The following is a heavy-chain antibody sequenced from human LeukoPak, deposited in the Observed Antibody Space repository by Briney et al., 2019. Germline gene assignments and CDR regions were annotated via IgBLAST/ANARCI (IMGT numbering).Heavy chain of an antibody. CDR1: GFTFRSYE. D-gene: IGHD3-10*01. CDR2: ISSSGSTT. CDR3: ARDFLTGPNTGGAFDI. Sequence: GGSLRLSCAASGFTFRSYEMNWVRQAPGKGLEWVSYISSSGSTTYYADSVKGRFTISRDNAKNSLYLQMTSLRAEDTAVYFCARDFLTGPNTGGAFDIWGRGTMVTVSS. J-gene: IGHJ3*02. V-gene: IGHV3-48*03.